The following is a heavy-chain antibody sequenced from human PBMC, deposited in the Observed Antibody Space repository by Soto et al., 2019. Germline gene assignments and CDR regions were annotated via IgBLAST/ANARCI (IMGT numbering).Heavy chain of an antibody. Sequence: GSLRLSCAASGFTFSSYAMSWVRQAPGKGLEWVSVISGSGGLANYADSVKGRFSISTDNSKNTLYLQMNSLRAEDTAVYYCAKPNLFCSSTSCYDYWGKGT. CDR1: GFTFSSYA. CDR3: AKPNLFCSSTSCYDY. CDR2: ISGSGGLA. J-gene: IGHJ4*02. V-gene: IGHV3-23*01. D-gene: IGHD2-2*01.